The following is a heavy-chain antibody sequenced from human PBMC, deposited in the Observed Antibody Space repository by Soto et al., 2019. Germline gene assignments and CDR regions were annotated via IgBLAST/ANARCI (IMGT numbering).Heavy chain of an antibody. Sequence: ASVKVSCKASGYTSTSYYMHWVRQAPGQGLEWMGIINPSGGSTSYAQKFQGRVTMTRDTSTSTVYMELSSLRSEDTAVYYCARDPNYYGSGSYNNWFDPWGQGTLVTVSS. J-gene: IGHJ5*02. CDR3: ARDPNYYGSGSYNNWFDP. D-gene: IGHD3-10*01. V-gene: IGHV1-46*03. CDR2: INPSGGST. CDR1: GYTSTSYY.